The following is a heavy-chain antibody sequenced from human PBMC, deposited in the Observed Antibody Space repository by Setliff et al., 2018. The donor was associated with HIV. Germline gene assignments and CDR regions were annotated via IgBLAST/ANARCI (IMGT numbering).Heavy chain of an antibody. CDR3: SKEKFTFTVVRGVIDS. CDR2: ISPDGSAT. CDR1: GFTFSSAW. V-gene: IGHV3-7*03. D-gene: IGHD3-10*01. Sequence: GGSLRLSCAASGFTFSSAWMGWVRQAPAKGLEWVANISPDGSATYYVDSVKGRFTISRDNAKNTLYLQMNSLRAEDTAFYYCSKEKFTFTVVRGVIDSWGQGTLVTVSS. J-gene: IGHJ4*02.